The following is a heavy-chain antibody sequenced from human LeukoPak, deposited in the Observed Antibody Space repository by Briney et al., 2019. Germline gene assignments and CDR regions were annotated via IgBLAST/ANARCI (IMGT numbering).Heavy chain of an antibody. Sequence: GESLKISCKGSGYSFTSYWIGWVRQMPGKGLEWMGIIYPGDSDTRYSPSFQGQVTISADKSISTAYLQWSSLKASDTAMYCCARKGVRGVTLDAFDIWGQGTMVTVSS. CDR3: ARKGVRGVTLDAFDI. J-gene: IGHJ3*02. V-gene: IGHV5-51*01. CDR1: GYSFTSYW. D-gene: IGHD3-10*01. CDR2: IYPGDSDT.